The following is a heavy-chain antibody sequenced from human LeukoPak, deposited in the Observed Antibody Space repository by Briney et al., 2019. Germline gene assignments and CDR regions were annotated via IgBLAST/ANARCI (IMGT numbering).Heavy chain of an antibody. CDR3: ARGTNSAFDY. Sequence: PSETLSLTCAVYGGSFSGYYWSWIRQPPGKGLEWIGEINHSGSTNYNPSLKSRVTISVDTSKNQLSLKLSSVTAADTAVYYCARGTNSAFDYWGQGTLVTVSS. V-gene: IGHV4-34*01. CDR1: GGSFSGYY. D-gene: IGHD1-14*01. CDR2: INHSGST. J-gene: IGHJ4*02.